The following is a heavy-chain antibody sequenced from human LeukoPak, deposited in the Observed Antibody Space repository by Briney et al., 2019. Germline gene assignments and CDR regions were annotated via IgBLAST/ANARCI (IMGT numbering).Heavy chain of an antibody. Sequence: EASVKVSCKASGGTFSSYAISWVRQAPGQGLEWMGGIIPIFSTANYAQKFQGRVTITADESTSTAYMELSSLRSEDTAVYHCARNPVEMATITPRVYFDYWGQGTLVTVSS. V-gene: IGHV1-69*13. CDR3: ARNPVEMATITPRVYFDY. J-gene: IGHJ4*02. CDR1: GGTFSSYA. CDR2: IIPIFSTA. D-gene: IGHD5-24*01.